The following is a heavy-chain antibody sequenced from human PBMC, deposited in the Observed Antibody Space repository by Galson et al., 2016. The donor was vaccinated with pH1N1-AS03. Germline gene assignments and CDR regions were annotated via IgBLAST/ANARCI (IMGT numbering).Heavy chain of an antibody. CDR1: GYTFTTYG. Sequence: SCKASGYTFTTYGISWVRQAPGQGLEWMGWISAYYGDTHFAHKFQERVTLTRDTSTATDYMELRNLRSDDTAVYYCVRESEISGVVFFNYWGQGTLVTVSS. J-gene: IGHJ4*02. CDR3: VRESEISGVVFFNY. D-gene: IGHD3-3*01. CDR2: ISAYYGDT. V-gene: IGHV1-18*01.